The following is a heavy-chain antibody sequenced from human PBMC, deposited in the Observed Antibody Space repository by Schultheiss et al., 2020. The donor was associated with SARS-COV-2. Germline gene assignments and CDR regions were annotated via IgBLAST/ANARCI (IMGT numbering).Heavy chain of an antibody. J-gene: IGHJ4*02. D-gene: IGHD6-19*01. CDR3: ATSKVSVAVAGTDY. CDR2: INPNSGGT. CDR1: GYTFTGYY. Sequence: ASVKVSCKASGYTFTGYYMHWVRQAPGQGLEWMGWINPNSGGTNYAQKFQGRVTMTRDTSISTAYMELSRLRSDDTAVYYCATSKVSVAVAGTDYWGQGTLVTVSS. V-gene: IGHV1-2*02.